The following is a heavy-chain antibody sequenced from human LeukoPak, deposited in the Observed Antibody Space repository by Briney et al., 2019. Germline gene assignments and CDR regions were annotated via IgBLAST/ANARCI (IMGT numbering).Heavy chain of an antibody. J-gene: IGHJ4*02. CDR1: GYTFTGYY. V-gene: IGHV1-2*02. CDR2: INPNSGGT. D-gene: IGHD1-26*01. CDR3: ARAKFSKWELSVKFDY. Sequence: ASVKVSCKASGYTFTGYYMHLVRQAPGQGLEWMGWINPNSGGTNYAQKFQGRVTMTRDTSISTAYMELSRLRSDDTAVYYCARAKFSKWELSVKFDYWGQGTLVTVSS.